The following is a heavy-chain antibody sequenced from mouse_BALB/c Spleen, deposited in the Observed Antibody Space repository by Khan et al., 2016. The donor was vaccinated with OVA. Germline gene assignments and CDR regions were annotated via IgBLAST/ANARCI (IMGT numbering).Heavy chain of an antibody. CDR2: IFPNTGDT. Sequence: EVQLQESGPELVKPGASVKISCTSSGYTFTDYNMDWVKQRQGESLEWIGYIFPNTGDTGYNQKFKTKATLTVDVSSSTAYMELRSLTSEDSAVYVGARAGDGSVGYWGQGTLVTVSA. J-gene: IGHJ3*01. CDR1: GYTFTDYN. V-gene: IGHV1S29*02. D-gene: IGHD3-2*01. CDR3: ARAGDGSVGY.